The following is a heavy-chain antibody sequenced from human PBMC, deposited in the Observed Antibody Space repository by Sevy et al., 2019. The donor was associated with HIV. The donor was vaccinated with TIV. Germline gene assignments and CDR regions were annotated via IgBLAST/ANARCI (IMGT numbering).Heavy chain of an antibody. V-gene: IGHV3-21*01. Sequence: GGSLRLSCAASGFTFSSYSMNWVRQAPGKGLEWVSSISRSSSYIYYADSVKGRFTISRDNARNSLYLQMNSLRAEDTAVYYCARDSKYCGGDCKHYYYYYMDVWGKGTTVTVSS. CDR3: ARDSKYCGGDCKHYYYYYMDV. D-gene: IGHD2-21*02. CDR1: GFTFSSYS. CDR2: ISRSSSYI. J-gene: IGHJ6*03.